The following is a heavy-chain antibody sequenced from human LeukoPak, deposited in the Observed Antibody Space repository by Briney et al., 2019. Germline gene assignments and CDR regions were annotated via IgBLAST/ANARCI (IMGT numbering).Heavy chain of an antibody. J-gene: IGHJ3*02. CDR2: ISAYSANT. V-gene: IGHV1-18*01. D-gene: IGHD2-21*02. CDR1: GGTFSSYA. Sequence: ASVKVSCKASGGTFSSYAISWVRQAPGQGLEWVGWISAYSANTNYAQKLQGRVTMTTDTSTNTAYIELRSLRSDDTAVYYCARHRVVVTDGAFDIWGQGTMVTVSS. CDR3: ARHRVVVTDGAFDI.